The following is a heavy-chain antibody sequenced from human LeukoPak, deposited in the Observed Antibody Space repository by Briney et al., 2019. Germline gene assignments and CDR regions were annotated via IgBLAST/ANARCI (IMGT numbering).Heavy chain of an antibody. CDR3: AREGMEDSSGYQLDY. CDR1: GYTVTGYY. CDR2: INPNSGGT. D-gene: IGHD3-22*01. Sequence: GASVKVSCKASGYTVTGYYMHWVRQAPGQGLEWMGWINPNSGGTNYAQKFQGRVTMTRDTSISTAYMELSRLRSDDTAVYYCAREGMEDSSGYQLDYWGQGTLVTVSS. V-gene: IGHV1-2*02. J-gene: IGHJ4*02.